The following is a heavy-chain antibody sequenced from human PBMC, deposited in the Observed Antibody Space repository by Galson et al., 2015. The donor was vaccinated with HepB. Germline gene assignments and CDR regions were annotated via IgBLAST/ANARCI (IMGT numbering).Heavy chain of an antibody. Sequence: SLRLSCAASGFTFSSYGMHWVRQAPGKGLEWVAVIWYDESNKYYADSVKGRFTISRDNSKNTLYLQMNSLRAEDTAVYYCARVGRNTMVRGRTDYWGQGTLVTVSS. D-gene: IGHD3-10*01. CDR3: ARVGRNTMVRGRTDY. J-gene: IGHJ4*02. CDR1: GFTFSSYG. V-gene: IGHV3-33*08. CDR2: IWYDESNK.